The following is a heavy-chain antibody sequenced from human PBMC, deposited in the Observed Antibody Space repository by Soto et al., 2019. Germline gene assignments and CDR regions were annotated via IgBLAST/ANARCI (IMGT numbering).Heavy chain of an antibody. V-gene: IGHV3-23*01. CDR1: GFTFSSYA. CDR2: ISGSGGST. Sequence: PGGSLRLSCAASGFTFSSYAVSWVRQAPGKGLEWVSAISGSGGSTYYADSVKGRFTISRDNSKNTLYLQMNSLRAEDTAVYYCAKDPDYYGSGSYYSYWGQGTLVTVSS. CDR3: AKDPDYYGSGSYYSY. D-gene: IGHD3-10*01. J-gene: IGHJ4*02.